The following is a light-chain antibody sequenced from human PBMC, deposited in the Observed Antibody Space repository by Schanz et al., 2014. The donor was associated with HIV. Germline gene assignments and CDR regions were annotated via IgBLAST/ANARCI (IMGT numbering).Light chain of an antibody. CDR3: GTWDSTLSAWV. CDR2: DNT. V-gene: IGLV1-51*01. Sequence: QSVLTQPPSVSAAPGQRVTISCSGGSSNIGNHYVPWHHHLPGTAPKLLIYDNTKRPSGIPDRFSGSKSGTSATLDITGLQTGDEADYYCGTWDSTLSAWVLGGGTKLTVL. J-gene: IGLJ2*01. CDR1: SSNIGNHY.